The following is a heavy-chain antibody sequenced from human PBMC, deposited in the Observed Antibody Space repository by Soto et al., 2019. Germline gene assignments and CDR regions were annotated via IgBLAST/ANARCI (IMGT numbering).Heavy chain of an antibody. V-gene: IGHV3-23*01. Sequence: GGSLRLSCAASGFTFSSYAKSWVRQAPGKGLEWVSSISAGGGSTYYADSVKGRFPISRDNAKNSLFLQMNSLRAEDTAVYYCASQRYDFWSGYEDAFDIWGQGTMVTVSS. CDR2: ISAGGGST. CDR1: GFTFSSYA. J-gene: IGHJ3*02. CDR3: ASQRYDFWSGYEDAFDI. D-gene: IGHD3-3*01.